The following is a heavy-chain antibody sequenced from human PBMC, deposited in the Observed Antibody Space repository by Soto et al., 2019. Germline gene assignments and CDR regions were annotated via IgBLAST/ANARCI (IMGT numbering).Heavy chain of an antibody. CDR1: GFTFSNAW. CDR2: IKSKTDGGTT. CDR3: TTLRAVWGSYHLNWFDP. J-gene: IGHJ5*02. D-gene: IGHD3-16*02. V-gene: IGHV3-15*07. Sequence: GGSLRLSCAASGFTFSNAWMNWVRQAPGKGLEWVGRIKSKTDGGTTDYAAPVKGRFTISRDDSKNTLYLQMNSLKTEDTAVYYCTTLRAVWGSYHLNWFDPWGQGTLVTVSS.